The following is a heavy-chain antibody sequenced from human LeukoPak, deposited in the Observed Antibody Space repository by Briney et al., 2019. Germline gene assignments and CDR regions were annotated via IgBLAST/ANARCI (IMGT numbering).Heavy chain of an antibody. CDR1: GLTFSSYS. CDR3: ARGSSGSYGRAFDI. Sequence: GGSLRLSCVASGLTFSSYSMNWVRQTPGKGLEWVSYISSSGSPIKYADSVKGRFTISRDNAKNSLYLQMNSLRDEDTAVYYCARGSSGSYGRAFDIWGQGTMVSVSS. V-gene: IGHV3-48*02. D-gene: IGHD1-26*01. J-gene: IGHJ3*02. CDR2: ISSSGSPI.